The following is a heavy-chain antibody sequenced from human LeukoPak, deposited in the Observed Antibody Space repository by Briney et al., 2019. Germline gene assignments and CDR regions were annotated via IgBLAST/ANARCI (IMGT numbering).Heavy chain of an antibody. D-gene: IGHD3-3*01. CDR3: ARSYYDFWSGYYTYFDY. Sequence: PGGSLRLSCAASGFTFSSYAMTWVRQAPGKGLEWVSAISDGGGSTYYADSVKGRFTISRDNSKNTLYLQMNSLRAEDTAVYYCARSYYDFWSGYYTYFDYWGQGTLVTVSS. CDR2: ISDGGGST. CDR1: GFTFSSYA. J-gene: IGHJ4*02. V-gene: IGHV3-23*01.